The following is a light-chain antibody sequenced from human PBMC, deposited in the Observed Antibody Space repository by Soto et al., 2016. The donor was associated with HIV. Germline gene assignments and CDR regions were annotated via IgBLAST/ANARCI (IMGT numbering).Light chain of an antibody. CDR2: GAS. CDR3: QQYKTYPLT. V-gene: IGKV1-16*02. CDR1: QDIDNY. J-gene: IGKJ4*01. Sequence: DIQMTQSPSSLSASVGDTVTITCRASQDIDNYLAWFQQKPRKAPKSLIYGASTLQSGVSSKFSGSRSGTDFTLTISSLQPEDFATYFCQQYKTYPLTFGGGTKVQIK.